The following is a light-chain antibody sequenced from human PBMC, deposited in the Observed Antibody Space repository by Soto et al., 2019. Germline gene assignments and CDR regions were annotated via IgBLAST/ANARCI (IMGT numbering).Light chain of an antibody. J-gene: IGKJ1*01. V-gene: IGKV1-8*01. CDR2: AAS. Sequence: AIRMTQSPSSLSASTGDRVTITCRASQGISSYLAWYKQKPGKAPKLLIYAASTLQSGVPSRFSGSGSGTDFTLTISCLQSEDFATYYCQQYYSYPLLTFGQGTKVDIK. CDR3: QQYYSYPLLT. CDR1: QGISSY.